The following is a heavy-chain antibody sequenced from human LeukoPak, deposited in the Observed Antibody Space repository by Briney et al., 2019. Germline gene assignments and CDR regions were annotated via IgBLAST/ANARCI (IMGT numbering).Heavy chain of an antibody. Sequence: SGPTLVKPTQTLTLTCTFSGFSLSTSGVGVGWIRQPPGKALEWLALIYWNDDKRYSPSLKSRLTITKDTSKNQVVLTMTNMDPVDTATYYCAHSWFMITFGGVIDLRWFDPWGQGTLVTVSS. V-gene: IGHV2-5*01. CDR2: IYWNDDK. CDR1: GFSLSTSGVG. D-gene: IGHD3-16*02. J-gene: IGHJ5*02. CDR3: AHSWFMITFGGVIDLRWFDP.